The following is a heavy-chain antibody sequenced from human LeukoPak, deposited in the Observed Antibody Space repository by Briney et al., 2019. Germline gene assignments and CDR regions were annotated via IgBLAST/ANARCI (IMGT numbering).Heavy chain of an antibody. CDR2: IYPVDSDT. CDR3: AKTNYYETSGWASGLSPFDM. V-gene: IGHV5-51*01. CDR1: GYSFATFW. Sequence: GESLKISCKGSGYSFATFWIAWVRQVPGKGLEWIGVIYPVDSDTRYSPSFQGQVTISVDKSTSTAYLQWGSLKASDTAMYYCAKTNYYETSGWASGLSPFDMWGRGTMVTVSS. D-gene: IGHD3-22*01. J-gene: IGHJ3*02.